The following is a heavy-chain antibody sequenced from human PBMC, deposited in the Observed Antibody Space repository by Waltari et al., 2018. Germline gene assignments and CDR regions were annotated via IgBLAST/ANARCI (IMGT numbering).Heavy chain of an antibody. CDR1: GFTFRTYA. CDR2: LAYTGDNT. V-gene: IGHV3-23*01. D-gene: IGHD3-22*01. J-gene: IGHJ4*02. CDR3: AKAHYDSSGYFSDFDY. Sequence: EVQLLASGGGLVQPGGSLRLSCVASGFTFRTYASSWVRQAPGKGLEWVSTLAYTGDNTHYADSAKGRFTISRDISKRTLYLHMNSLRAEDTAVYYCAKAHYDSSGYFSDFDYWGQGTRVTVSS.